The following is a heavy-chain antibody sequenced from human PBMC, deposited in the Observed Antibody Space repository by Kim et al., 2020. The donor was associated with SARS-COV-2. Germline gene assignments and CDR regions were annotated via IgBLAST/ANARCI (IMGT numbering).Heavy chain of an antibody. D-gene: IGHD1-26*01. J-gene: IGHJ4*02. CDR2: IDASGENT. CDR3: AARRTGGAPFDY. CDR1: GFAFRTYG. V-gene: IGHV3-23*01. Sequence: GGSLRLSCVASGFAFRTYGMHWVRQAPGKGLEWLSGIDASGENTHYADSIKGRFTISRDNSKNTLYLQMNSLRAEDTAVYSCAARRTGGAPFDYWGQGALVTVSS.